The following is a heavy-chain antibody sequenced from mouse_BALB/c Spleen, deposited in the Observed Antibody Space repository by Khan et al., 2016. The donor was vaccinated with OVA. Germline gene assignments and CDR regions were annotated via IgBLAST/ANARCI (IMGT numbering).Heavy chain of an antibody. Sequence: EVELVKSGAGLVRPGGSLKLSCATSGFSFSTYAMSWVRQIPEKSLEWVATISSDGDYTYYPDSVKGRFTISRDTAKNTLYLQLSSLKAEDTAMYYCARSPYDNFAYWGQGTLVTVSA. D-gene: IGHD2-1*01. CDR2: ISSDGDYT. CDR1: GFSFSTYA. V-gene: IGHV5-9-3*01. CDR3: ARSPYDNFAY. J-gene: IGHJ3*01.